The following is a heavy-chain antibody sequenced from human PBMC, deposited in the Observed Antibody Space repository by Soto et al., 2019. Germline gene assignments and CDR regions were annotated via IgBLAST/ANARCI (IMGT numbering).Heavy chain of an antibody. D-gene: IGHD6-13*01. CDR1: GFTFSSYA. J-gene: IGHJ4*02. CDR3: ARRGPGTYFDY. Sequence: PGGSLSLSCAASGFTFSSYAMNWVRQAPGKGLEWVSVISGSGDKTYYVDSVKGRFTISRDNSKNTLYLQMNSLRAEDTAVYYCARRGPGTYFDYWGQGTLVTVSS. V-gene: IGHV3-23*01. CDR2: ISGSGDKT.